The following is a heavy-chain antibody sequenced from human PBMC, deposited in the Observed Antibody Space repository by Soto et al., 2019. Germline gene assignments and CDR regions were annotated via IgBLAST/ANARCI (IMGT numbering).Heavy chain of an antibody. CDR2: IFSNDEK. CDR1: GFSLSNAGLG. J-gene: IGHJ5*02. V-gene: IGHV2-26*04. D-gene: IGHD6-13*01. Sequence: QVTVKESGPVLVKPTETLTLTCTVSGFSLSNAGLGVSWIRQPPGKALEWLAHIFSNDEKSYSTSLKSRLTISKDTSESQVVLTITNLDPVDTATYYCASTYSTSWYWFDAWRQGTLVTVSS. CDR3: ASTYSTSWYWFDA.